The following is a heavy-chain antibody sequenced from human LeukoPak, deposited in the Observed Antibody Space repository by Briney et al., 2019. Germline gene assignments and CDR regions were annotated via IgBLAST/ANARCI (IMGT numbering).Heavy chain of an antibody. D-gene: IGHD2-2*01. CDR1: GYSISSSYY. Sequence: SETLSLTCTVSGYSISSSYYWGWIRQPPGKGLEWIGSIYYSGTTYYNPSLKSRVTISVDTSKDQFSLRLSSVTAADTAVYYCATNAGHCSSTSCSWFDPWGQGTLVTVSS. J-gene: IGHJ5*02. CDR3: ATNAGHCSSTSCSWFDP. CDR2: IYYSGTT. V-gene: IGHV4-38-2*02.